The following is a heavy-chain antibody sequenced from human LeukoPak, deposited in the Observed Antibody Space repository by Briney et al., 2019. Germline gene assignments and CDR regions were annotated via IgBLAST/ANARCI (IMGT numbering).Heavy chain of an antibody. CDR1: GGSFSGYY. Sequence: SETLSLTCAVYGGSFSGYYWSWICQPPGKGLEWIGEINHSGSTNYNPSLKRRVTISVDTSKNQFSLKLSSVTAADTAVYYCARGQNSNIAAAGKQLDYWGQGTLVTVSS. D-gene: IGHD6-13*01. V-gene: IGHV4-34*01. CDR2: INHSGST. CDR3: ARGQNSNIAAAGKQLDY. J-gene: IGHJ4*02.